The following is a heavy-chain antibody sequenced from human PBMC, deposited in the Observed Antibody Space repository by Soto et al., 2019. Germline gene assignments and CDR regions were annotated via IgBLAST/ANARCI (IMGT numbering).Heavy chain of an antibody. CDR3: ARDQGAVAGTSRFDY. CDR1: GGTFSSYA. V-gene: IGHV1-69*13. CDR2: IIPIFGTA. J-gene: IGHJ4*02. D-gene: IGHD6-19*01. Sequence: ASVKVSCKASGGTFSSYAISWVQQAPGQGLEWMGGIIPIFGTANYAQKFQGRVTITADESTSTAYMELSSLRSEDTAVYYCARDQGAVAGTSRFDYWGQGTLVTVSS.